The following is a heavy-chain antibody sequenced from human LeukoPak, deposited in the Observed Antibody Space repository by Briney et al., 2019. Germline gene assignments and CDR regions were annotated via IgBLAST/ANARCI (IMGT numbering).Heavy chain of an antibody. Sequence: PSETLSLTCTVSGGSISSNYWSWIRQPAGKGLEWIGRIYTSGSTNYNPSLKSRVTMSVDTSKNQFSLKLSSVTAADTAVYYCARAPTQNLTYYDYVWGSYRYSSNWFDPWGQGTLVTVSS. CDR3: ARAPTQNLTYYDYVWGSYRYSSNWFDP. CDR2: IYTSGST. D-gene: IGHD3-16*02. V-gene: IGHV4-4*07. CDR1: GGSISSNY. J-gene: IGHJ5*02.